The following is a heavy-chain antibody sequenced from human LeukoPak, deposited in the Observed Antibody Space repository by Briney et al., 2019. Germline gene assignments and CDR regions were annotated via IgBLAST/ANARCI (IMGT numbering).Heavy chain of an antibody. CDR2: IYYSGST. Sequence: SETLSLTCTVSGGSISSHYWSWIRQPPGKGLEWIGYIYYSGSTKYNPSLKSRVTISVDTSKNQFSLKVSSVTAADTAVYYCARLYDSSGYTNWLDPWGRGTLVTVSS. J-gene: IGHJ5*02. D-gene: IGHD3-22*01. CDR3: ARLYDSSGYTNWLDP. V-gene: IGHV4-59*11. CDR1: GGSISSHY.